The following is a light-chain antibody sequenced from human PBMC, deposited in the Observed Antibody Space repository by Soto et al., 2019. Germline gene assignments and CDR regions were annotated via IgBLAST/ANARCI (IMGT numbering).Light chain of an antibody. CDR2: AAY. Sequence: DIQLTQSPSFLSASVGDRVTITCRASQGISSYLAWYQQKPGKAPKLLIYAAYTLQSGVPSRFSGSGSGTEFTLTIRSLQPEDFATYYCQQLNSYPLTFGGGTKVDIK. CDR3: QQLNSYPLT. CDR1: QGISSY. V-gene: IGKV1-9*01. J-gene: IGKJ4*01.